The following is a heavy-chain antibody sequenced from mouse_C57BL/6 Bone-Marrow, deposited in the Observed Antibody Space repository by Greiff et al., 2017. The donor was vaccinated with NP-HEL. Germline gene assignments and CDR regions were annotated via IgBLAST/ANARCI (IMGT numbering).Heavy chain of an antibody. Sequence: EVNVVESGGGLVKPGGSLKLSCAASGFTFSSYAMSWVRQTPEKRLEWVATISDGGSYTYYPDNVKGRFTISRDNAKNNLYLQMSHLKSEDTAMYYCARAYYDYDGAWFAYWGQGTLVTVSA. D-gene: IGHD2-4*01. CDR3: ARAYYDYDGAWFAY. CDR2: ISDGGSYT. J-gene: IGHJ3*01. V-gene: IGHV5-4*03. CDR1: GFTFSSYA.